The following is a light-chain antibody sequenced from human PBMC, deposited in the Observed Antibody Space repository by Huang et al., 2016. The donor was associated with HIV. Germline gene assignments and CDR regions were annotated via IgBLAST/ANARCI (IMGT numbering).Light chain of an antibody. J-gene: IGKJ4*01. V-gene: IGKV1-9*01. CDR1: QGICSY. CDR2: PAS. CDR3: QQLNSYPLT. Sequence: IQLTQSPSSLSASIGDRVTFTCRASQGICSYLAWYQLKPGKAPNLLIYPASTLQSGVPSRFSGSRSATEFTLTISSLQPEDFATYYCQQLNSYPLTFGGGTRVEVK.